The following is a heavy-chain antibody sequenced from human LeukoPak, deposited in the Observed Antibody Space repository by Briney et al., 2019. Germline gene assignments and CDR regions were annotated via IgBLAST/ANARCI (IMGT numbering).Heavy chain of an antibody. CDR3: ARLDCLSNECYNY. CDR1: GNSITSDF. Sequence: PSETLSLTCSVSGNSITSDFWSWIRQSPGKGLEWIGYINYSGRSEYDPSLKSRVTISLDRSTKRVSLKMRSVTAADTAVYYCARLDCLSNECYNYWAVGALVTVSS. CDR2: INYSGRS. J-gene: IGHJ4*02. V-gene: IGHV4-59*08. D-gene: IGHD2/OR15-2a*01.